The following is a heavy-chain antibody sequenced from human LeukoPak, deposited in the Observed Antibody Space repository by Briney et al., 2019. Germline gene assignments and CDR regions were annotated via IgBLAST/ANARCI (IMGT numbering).Heavy chain of an antibody. CDR3: ARGRGENYTPYFDY. CDR2: INPNSGGT. D-gene: IGHD2-2*02. J-gene: IGHJ4*02. Sequence: GASVKVSCKASGGTFSSYAISWVRQAPGQGLEWMGWINPNSGGTNYAQKFQGRVTMTRDKSISTAYMQLSWLTSDDTAVYYCARGRGENYTPYFDYWGQGTLVTVSS. V-gene: IGHV1-2*02. CDR1: GGTFSSYA.